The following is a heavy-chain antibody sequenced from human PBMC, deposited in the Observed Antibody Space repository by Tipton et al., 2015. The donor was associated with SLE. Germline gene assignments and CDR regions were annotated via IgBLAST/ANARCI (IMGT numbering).Heavy chain of an antibody. CDR2: IYYSGST. V-gene: IGHV4-34*01. D-gene: IGHD6-13*01. CDR1: GGSFSGYY. CDR3: AAAGTGHYFDY. J-gene: IGHJ4*02. Sequence: TLSLTCAVYGGSFSGYYWSWIRQPPGKGLEWIGSIYYSGSTYNNPSLKSRVTISVDTSKNQFSLKLSSVTAADTAVYYCAAAGTGHYFDYWGQGTLVTVSS.